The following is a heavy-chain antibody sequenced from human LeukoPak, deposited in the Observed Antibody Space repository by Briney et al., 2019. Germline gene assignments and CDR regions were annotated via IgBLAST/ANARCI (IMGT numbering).Heavy chain of an antibody. Sequence: ASVKVSCKASGYTFTGYYMHRVRQAPGQGLEWMGWINPSSGGTNYAQKFQGRVTMTRDTSISTAYMELSRLRSDDTAVYYCARGGGAAAGKEAFDYWGQGTLVTVSS. CDR1: GYTFTGYY. CDR3: ARGGGAAAGKEAFDY. V-gene: IGHV1-2*02. J-gene: IGHJ4*02. D-gene: IGHD6-13*01. CDR2: INPSSGGT.